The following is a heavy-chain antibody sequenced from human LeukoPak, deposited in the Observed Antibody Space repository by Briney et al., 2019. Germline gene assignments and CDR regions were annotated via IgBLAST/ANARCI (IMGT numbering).Heavy chain of an antibody. J-gene: IGHJ4*02. V-gene: IGHV4-61*03. Sequence: XXXXWLRXPPXXXXXWIGYIYYNGNTNYNPSLKTRVTISVDTSKNHFSLKLSSVTAADTAVYYCARDRMQQRNFDYWGQGTLVTVSS. CDR2: IYYNGNT. CDR1: XX. CDR3: ARDRMQQRNFDY. D-gene: IGHD6-13*01.